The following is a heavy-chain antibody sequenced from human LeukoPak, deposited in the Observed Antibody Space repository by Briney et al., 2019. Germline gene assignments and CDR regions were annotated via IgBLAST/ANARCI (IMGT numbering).Heavy chain of an antibody. CDR3: ARNQPDDYGDYDGWFDP. J-gene: IGHJ5*02. CDR2: ISYDGSNK. V-gene: IGHV3-30-3*01. D-gene: IGHD4-17*01. CDR1: GFTFSSYA. Sequence: TGRSLRLSYAASGFTFSSYAMHWVRQAPGKGLEWVAVISYDGSNKYYADSVKGRFTISRDNSKNTLYLQMNSLRAEDTAVYYCARNQPDDYGDYDGWFDPWGQGTLVTVSS.